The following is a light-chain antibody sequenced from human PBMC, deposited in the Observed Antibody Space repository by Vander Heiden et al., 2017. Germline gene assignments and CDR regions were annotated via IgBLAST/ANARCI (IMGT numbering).Light chain of an antibody. CDR2: DNN. CDR3: STWDTSLSSVV. Sequence: QSVLTQPPSVSASPGQKVTTSCSGSSSNIGNNYVSWYQQFQGTTPKLLIYDNNKRPSGIPDRFSGSKSGTSATLGITGLQTGVEADYYCSTWDTSLSSVVFGGGTKVTVL. CDR1: SSNIGNNY. J-gene: IGLJ3*02. V-gene: IGLV1-51*01.